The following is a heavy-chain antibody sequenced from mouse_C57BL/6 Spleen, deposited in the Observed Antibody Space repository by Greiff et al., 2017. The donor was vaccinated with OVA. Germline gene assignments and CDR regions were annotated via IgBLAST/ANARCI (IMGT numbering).Heavy chain of an antibody. V-gene: IGHV1-9*01. CDR3: AYYYGSSYDAMDY. D-gene: IGHD1-1*01. J-gene: IGHJ4*01. Sequence: VQLQQSGAELMKPGASVKLSCKATGYTFTGYWIEWVKQRPGHGLEWIGEILPGRGSTNYNEKFKGKATFTADTSSNTAYMQLSSLTTEDSAIYYCAYYYGSSYDAMDYWGQGTSVTVSS. CDR2: ILPGRGST. CDR1: GYTFTGYW.